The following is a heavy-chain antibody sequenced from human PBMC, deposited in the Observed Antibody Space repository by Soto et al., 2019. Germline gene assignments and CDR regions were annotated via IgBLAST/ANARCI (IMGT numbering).Heavy chain of an antibody. V-gene: IGHV3-48*03. CDR1: VFTFSGYE. D-gene: IGHD3-3*01. J-gene: IGHJ6*02. CDR3: AREKLFFGVSSPTPMGV. Sequence: GGSLGLSCSASVFTFSGYEMNWVRQAPGKGLEWGSYISGSGSTIYYADSVKGRFTISRDNAKDSLDLQMNSLRAEDTAAYYCAREKLFFGVSSPTPMGVSGQGTSVTVS. CDR2: ISGSGSTI.